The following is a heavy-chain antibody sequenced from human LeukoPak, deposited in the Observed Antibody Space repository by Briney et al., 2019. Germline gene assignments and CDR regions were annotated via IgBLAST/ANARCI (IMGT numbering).Heavy chain of an antibody. V-gene: IGHV4-59*01. D-gene: IGHD6-13*01. CDR1: GGSISSYY. J-gene: IGHJ5*02. CDR3: ARALLYSSSKYNWFDP. CDR2: IYYSGST. Sequence: SETLSLTCTVSGGSISSYYWSWIRQPPGKGLEWIGYIYYSGSTNYNPSLKSRVTISVDTSKNQFSLKLSSVTAADTAVYYCARALLYSSSKYNWFDPWGQGTLVTVSS.